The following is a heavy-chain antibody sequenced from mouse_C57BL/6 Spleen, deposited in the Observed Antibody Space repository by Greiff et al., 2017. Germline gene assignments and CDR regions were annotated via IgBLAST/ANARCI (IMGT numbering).Heavy chain of an antibody. CDR3: ARYRTTVVADYWCFDV. V-gene: IGHV7-3*01. CDR2: IRNKANGYTT. J-gene: IGHJ1*03. Sequence: EVKLVESGGGLVQPGGSLSLSCAASGFTFTDYYMSWVRQPPGKALEWLGFIRNKANGYTTEYSASVKGRFTISGDNPQSILYLQMNALRAEDSATYYCARYRTTVVADYWCFDVWGTGTTVTVSS. D-gene: IGHD1-1*01. CDR1: GFTFTDYY.